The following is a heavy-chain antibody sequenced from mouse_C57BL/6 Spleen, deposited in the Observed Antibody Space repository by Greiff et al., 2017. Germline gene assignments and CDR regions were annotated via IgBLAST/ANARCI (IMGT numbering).Heavy chain of an antibody. CDR1: GYTFTSYG. CDR2: IYPRSGNT. CDR3: ARTYYDYGGAMDY. Sequence: QVQLQQSGAELARPGASVKLSCKASGYTFTSYGISWVKQRTGQGLEWIGEIYPRSGNTYYNEKFKGKATLTADKSSSTAYMELRSLTSEDSAVYVCARTYYDYGGAMDYWGQGTSVTVSS. V-gene: IGHV1-81*01. J-gene: IGHJ4*01. D-gene: IGHD2-4*01.